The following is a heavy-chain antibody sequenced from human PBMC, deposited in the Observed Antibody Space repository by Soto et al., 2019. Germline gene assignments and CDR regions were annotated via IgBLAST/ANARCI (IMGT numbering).Heavy chain of an antibody. D-gene: IGHD4-17*01. V-gene: IGHV3-33*01. Sequence: QVQLVESGGGVVQPGRSLRLSCAASGFTFSSYGMHWVRQAPGKGLEWVAVIWYDGSNKYYADSVKGRFTISRDNSKNTLYLQMDSLRAEDTAVYYCATLNYGGDDCWGQGTLVTVSS. CDR3: ATLNYGGDDC. CDR1: GFTFSSYG. CDR2: IWYDGSNK. J-gene: IGHJ4*02.